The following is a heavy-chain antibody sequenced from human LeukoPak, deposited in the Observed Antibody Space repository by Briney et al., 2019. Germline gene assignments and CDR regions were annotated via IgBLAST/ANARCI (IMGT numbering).Heavy chain of an antibody. Sequence: GGSLRLSCAASGFTFSSYEMNWVRQAPGKGLEWLSYISSSGSAIYYADSVKGRFMISRDNAKNSLYLQMNSLRAEDTAVYYCARYNLVWKGPLLDYWGQGTLVTVSS. D-gene: IGHD1-14*01. CDR3: ARYNLVWKGPLLDY. CDR2: ISSSGSAI. CDR1: GFTFSSYE. V-gene: IGHV3-48*03. J-gene: IGHJ4*02.